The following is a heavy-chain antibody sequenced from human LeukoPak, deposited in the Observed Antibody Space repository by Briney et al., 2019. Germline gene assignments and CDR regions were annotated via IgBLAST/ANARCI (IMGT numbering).Heavy chain of an antibody. CDR1: GGSISSYY. Sequence: SETLSLTCTVSGGSISSYYWSWIRQPPGKGLEWIGYMYYSGNTNYNPSLKSRVTISVDTSKNQFSLNLSSVTAADTAVYYCARDAYSSSHLDYWGQGTLVTVSS. J-gene: IGHJ4*02. D-gene: IGHD6-13*01. V-gene: IGHV4-59*12. CDR2: MYYSGNT. CDR3: ARDAYSSSHLDY.